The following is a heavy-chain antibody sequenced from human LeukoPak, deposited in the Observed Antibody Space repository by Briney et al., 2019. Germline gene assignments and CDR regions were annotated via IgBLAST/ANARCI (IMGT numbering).Heavy chain of an antibody. D-gene: IGHD1-26*01. CDR2: ISYDGSNK. Sequence: GRSLRLSCAASGFTFSSYGMHWVRQAPGKGLEWVAVISYDGSNKYYADSVKGRFTISRDNSKNTLYLQMNSLRAEDTAVYYCAKDPGELRPPAYYFDYWGQGTLVTVSS. CDR1: GFTFSSYG. V-gene: IGHV3-30*18. J-gene: IGHJ4*02. CDR3: AKDPGELRPPAYYFDY.